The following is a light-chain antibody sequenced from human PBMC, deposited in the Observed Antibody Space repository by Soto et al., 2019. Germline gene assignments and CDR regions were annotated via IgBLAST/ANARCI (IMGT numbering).Light chain of an antibody. J-gene: IGKJ1*01. Sequence: IQMTQSPSAMSASVGDRFTISWLASQGISNHLGWYQQKPGKAPKLLIYGASSLQSGVPSRFSGSGSGTDFTLTISSLQPDDFATYYCLQDYNYPLTFGQGTKVDI. CDR2: GAS. CDR3: LQDYNYPLT. V-gene: IGKV1-6*01. CDR1: QGISNH.